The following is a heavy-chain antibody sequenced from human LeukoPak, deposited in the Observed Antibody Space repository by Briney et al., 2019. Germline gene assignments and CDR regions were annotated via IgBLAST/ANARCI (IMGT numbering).Heavy chain of an antibody. CDR2: ISYDGSNK. J-gene: IGHJ4*02. Sequence: PGGSLRLSCAASGFTFSSYAMHWVRQAPGKGLEWVAVISYDGSNKYYADSVKGRFTISRDNSKNTLYLQMNSLRAEDTAVYYCARDRYDSSGKALYYFDYWAREPWSPSPQ. V-gene: IGHV3-30-3*01. CDR3: ARDRYDSSGKALYYFDY. CDR1: GFTFSSYA. D-gene: IGHD3-22*01.